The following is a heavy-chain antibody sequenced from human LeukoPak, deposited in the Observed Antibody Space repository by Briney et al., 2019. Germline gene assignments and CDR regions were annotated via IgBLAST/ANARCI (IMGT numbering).Heavy chain of an antibody. CDR3: ARDKEAAVDFWSGYYPL. CDR2: IKRDGSER. J-gene: IGHJ4*02. V-gene: IGHV3-7*01. CDR1: GFTFGDYA. D-gene: IGHD3-3*01. Sequence: GGSLRLSCTASGFTFGDYAMGWVRQAPGKGLEWVANIKRDGSERYYVDSVKGRFTISRDNAQNSLYLQMNSLRDEDTGVYYCARDKEAAVDFWSGYYPLWGQGTLVTVSS.